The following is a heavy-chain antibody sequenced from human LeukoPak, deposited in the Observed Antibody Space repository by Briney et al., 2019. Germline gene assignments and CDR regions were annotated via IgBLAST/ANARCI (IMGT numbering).Heavy chain of an antibody. D-gene: IGHD3-10*01. CDR3: THIDYYGSGSNWFDP. CDR2: ISGEDDK. Sequence: KAAGPTLVKPTQTLTLTCTFSGCSLSTSGVGVGWIRQPPGKALEWLAVISGEDDKGFSPAPKSRLTITKNTSKNQVVLTITNIAHVDTATYYCTHIDYYGSGSNWFDPWGQGTLVTVSS. J-gene: IGHJ5*02. V-gene: IGHV2-5*02. CDR1: GCSLSTSGVG.